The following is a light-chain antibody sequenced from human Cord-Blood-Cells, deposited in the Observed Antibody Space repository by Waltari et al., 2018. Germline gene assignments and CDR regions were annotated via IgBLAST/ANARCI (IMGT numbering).Light chain of an antibody. CDR2: AAS. CDR3: QQSYSTLWT. J-gene: IGKJ1*01. V-gene: IGKV1-39*01. Sequence: DIQMTQSPSSLSASVGDRVTITCRASQSSSRYLNWYQQKPGKAPNLLIYAASSLQSGVPACFRGSGSGTDFSLTISSLQPADFATYYCQQSYSTLWTFGQGTKVEIK. CDR1: QSSSRY.